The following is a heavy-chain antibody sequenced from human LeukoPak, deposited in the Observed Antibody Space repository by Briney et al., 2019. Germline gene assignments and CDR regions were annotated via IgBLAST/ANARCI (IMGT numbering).Heavy chain of an antibody. CDR1: GGTFSSYA. J-gene: IGHJ4*02. CDR2: IIPILGIA. V-gene: IGHV1-69*04. CDR3: ARFPTYYYDSSGYSGEFDY. D-gene: IGHD3-22*01. Sequence: SVTVSCKASGGTFSSYAISWVRQAPGQGLEWMGRIIPILGIANYAQKFQGRVTITADKSTSTAYMELSSLRSEDTAVYYCARFPTYYYDSSGYSGEFDYWGQGTLVTVSS.